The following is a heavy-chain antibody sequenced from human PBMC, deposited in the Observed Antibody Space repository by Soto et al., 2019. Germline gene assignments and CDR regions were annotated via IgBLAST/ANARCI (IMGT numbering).Heavy chain of an antibody. Sequence: QVQLVQSGAEVKKPGASVKVSCKASGYTFTSYAMHWVRQAPGQRLEWMGWINAGNGNTKYSQKFQGRVTITRDTSASTAYMELSSLSSEDTAVYYCATESNTIPRGYYFDYWGQGTLVTVSS. CDR1: GYTFTSYA. CDR3: ATESNTIPRGYYFDY. J-gene: IGHJ4*02. CDR2: INAGNGNT. D-gene: IGHD3-10*01. V-gene: IGHV1-3*01.